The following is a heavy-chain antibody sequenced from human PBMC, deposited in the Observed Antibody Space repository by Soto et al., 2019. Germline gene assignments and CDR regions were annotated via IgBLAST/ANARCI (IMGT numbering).Heavy chain of an antibody. Sequence: PGGSLRLSCAASGFTFSSYAMSWVRQAPGKGLEWVSAISGSGGSTYYADSVKGRFTISRDNSKNTLYLQMNSLRAEDTAVYYCAKQGYCSSTSCYGDYYYYYMDVWGKGTTVTVSS. CDR3: AKQGYCSSTSCYGDYYYYYMDV. CDR1: GFTFSSYA. CDR2: ISGSGGST. V-gene: IGHV3-23*01. D-gene: IGHD2-2*01. J-gene: IGHJ6*03.